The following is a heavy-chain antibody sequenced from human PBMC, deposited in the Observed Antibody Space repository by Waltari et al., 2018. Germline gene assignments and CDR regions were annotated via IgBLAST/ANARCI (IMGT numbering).Heavy chain of an antibody. Sequence: QVQLVQSGAEVKKPGSSVKVSCKPSGGTFSSYAISWVRQAPGQGLEWRRGIIRTLGIENYGQKSQGRVPITADESTGTAYVEVSSLRSEDTAVYYCATNPPYGDYDGRFAPWGQGTLVTVSS. CDR3: ATNPPYGDYDGRFAP. J-gene: IGHJ5*02. CDR1: GGTFSSYA. D-gene: IGHD4-17*01. V-gene: IGHV1-69*04. CDR2: IIRTLGIE.